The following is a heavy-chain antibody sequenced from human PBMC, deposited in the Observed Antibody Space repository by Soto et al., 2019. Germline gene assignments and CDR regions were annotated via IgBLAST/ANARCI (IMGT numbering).Heavy chain of an antibody. CDR3: ARDIESVTAKHFFYYYAMDV. Sequence: ASVKVSCKASGFTFSNYVLNWVRQAPGQGLEWMGWVSANNGHTNYAQNLQGRVSMTTDTSTSTAYMELRGLTFDDTAVYYCARDIESVTAKHFFYYYAMDVWG. V-gene: IGHV1-18*01. J-gene: IGHJ6*02. CDR1: GFTFSNYV. D-gene: IGHD2-8*01. CDR2: VSANNGHT.